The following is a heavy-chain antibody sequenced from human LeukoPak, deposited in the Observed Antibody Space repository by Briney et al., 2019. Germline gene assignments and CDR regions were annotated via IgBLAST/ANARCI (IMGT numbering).Heavy chain of an antibody. Sequence: GGSLRLSCAASGFTFSDYYMSWIRQAPGKGLEWVSYISSSGSTIYYADSVKGRSTISRDNAKNSLYLQMNSLRAEDTAVYYCARSRSPEYGSGSYYNLVWFDPWGQGTLVTVSS. CDR3: ARSRSPEYGSGSYYNLVWFDP. D-gene: IGHD3-10*01. CDR2: ISSSGSTI. J-gene: IGHJ5*02. V-gene: IGHV3-11*01. CDR1: GFTFSDYY.